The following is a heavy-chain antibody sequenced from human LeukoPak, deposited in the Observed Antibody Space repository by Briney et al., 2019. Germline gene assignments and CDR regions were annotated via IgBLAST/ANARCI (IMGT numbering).Heavy chain of an antibody. CDR2: ISSSSSYI. D-gene: IGHD3-10*01. Sequence: GGSLRLSRAASGFTFSSYSMNWVRQAPGKGLEWVSSISSSSSYIYYANSVKGRFTISRDNAKNSLYLQMNSLRAEDTAVYYCARGAVRGVMDYYYMDVWGKGTTVTVSS. CDR3: ARGAVRGVMDYYYMDV. V-gene: IGHV3-21*01. CDR1: GFTFSSYS. J-gene: IGHJ6*03.